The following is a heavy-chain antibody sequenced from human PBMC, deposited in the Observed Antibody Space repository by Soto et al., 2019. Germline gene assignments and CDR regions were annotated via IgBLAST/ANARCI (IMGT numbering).Heavy chain of an antibody. J-gene: IGHJ6*02. CDR3: AREGGYGDEYYYYYYGMDV. V-gene: IGHV4-59*01. CDR1: GGSISSYY. CDR2: IYYSGST. D-gene: IGHD4-17*01. Sequence: ETLSLTCTVSGGSISSYYWSWIRQPPGKGLEWIGYIYYSGSTNYNPSLKSRVTISVDTSKNQFSLKLSSVTAADTAVYYCAREGGYGDEYYYYYYGMDVWGQGTTVTVSS.